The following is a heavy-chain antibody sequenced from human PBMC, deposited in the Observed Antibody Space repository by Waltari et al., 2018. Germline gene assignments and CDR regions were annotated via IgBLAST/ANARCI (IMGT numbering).Heavy chain of an antibody. CDR2: RKKDGSER. V-gene: IGHV3-7*01. CDR3: ARDPMAYSYVPWYFDY. D-gene: IGHD5-18*01. CDR1: GFTFSRYC. J-gene: IGHJ4*02. Sequence: EVQLVESGGGLVQSGGSLRLSCTGSGFTFSRYCMTWVRQVTGKGLERVAKRKKDGSERCYVDSVKGRFTISRDNAKNSLYLQMNSLRAEDTAVYYCARDPMAYSYVPWYFDYWGQGALVTVSS.